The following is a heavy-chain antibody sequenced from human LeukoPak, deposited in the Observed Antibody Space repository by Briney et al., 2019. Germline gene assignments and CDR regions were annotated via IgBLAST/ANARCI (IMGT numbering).Heavy chain of an antibody. CDR3: AREDDRGYFDY. V-gene: IGHV3-30*03. CDR2: ISYDGSNK. CDR1: GFTFSTYG. D-gene: IGHD3-22*01. J-gene: IGHJ4*02. Sequence: GGSLRLSCAASGFTFSTYGMSWVRQAPGKGLEWVAVISYDGSNKYYADSVKGRFTISRDNSKNTLYLQMNSLRAEDTAVYYCAREDDRGYFDYWGQGTLVTVSS.